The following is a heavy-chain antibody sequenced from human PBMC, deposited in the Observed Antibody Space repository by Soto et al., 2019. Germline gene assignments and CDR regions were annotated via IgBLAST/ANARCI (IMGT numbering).Heavy chain of an antibody. D-gene: IGHD3-10*01. Sequence: PGGSLRLSCAASGFTFSSYGMHWVRQAPGKGLEWVAVISYDGSNKYYADSVKGRFTISRDNSKNTLYLQMNSLRAEDTAVYYCAKDSERDYYGSGSYYNGIDYWGQGTLVTVSS. J-gene: IGHJ4*02. V-gene: IGHV3-30*18. CDR1: GFTFSSYG. CDR2: ISYDGSNK. CDR3: AKDSERDYYGSGSYYNGIDY.